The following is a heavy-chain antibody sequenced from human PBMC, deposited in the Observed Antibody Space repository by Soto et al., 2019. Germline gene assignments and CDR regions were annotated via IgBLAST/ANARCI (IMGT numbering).Heavy chain of an antibody. Sequence: ASVKVSCKASGGTFSRYAFSWVRQAPGQGLEWMGGIVPIYGTRGFAQKFQGRLTITADEPTRTAYMELSSLRSEDTAVYYCAGDLDYYGSGSHYYYGMDVWGQGTTVTVSS. J-gene: IGHJ6*02. CDR2: IVPIYGTR. CDR3: AGDLDYYGSGSHYYYGMDV. V-gene: IGHV1-69*13. D-gene: IGHD3-10*01. CDR1: GGTFSRYA.